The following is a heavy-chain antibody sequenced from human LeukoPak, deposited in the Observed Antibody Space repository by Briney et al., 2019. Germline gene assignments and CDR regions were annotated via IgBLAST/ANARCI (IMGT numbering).Heavy chain of an antibody. CDR1: GFSFISYV. Sequence: GGSLRLSCAASGFSFISYVMQWGRQAAGKGLEWVTVISNDGSNKYHADSVKGRFTSSRDNSKYTLYLQLNSLRDEDTAVYYCARDRGQWLLPLLDFWGQGTAVTVSS. D-gene: IGHD6-19*01. CDR3: ARDRGQWLLPLLDF. J-gene: IGHJ4*02. CDR2: ISNDGSNK. V-gene: IGHV3-30*04.